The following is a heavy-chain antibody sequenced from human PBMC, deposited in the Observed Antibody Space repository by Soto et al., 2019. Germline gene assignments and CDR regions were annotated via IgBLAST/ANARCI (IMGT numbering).Heavy chain of an antibody. D-gene: IGHD6-19*01. J-gene: IGHJ6*02. CDR3: ARDLGEISSGWYKYYGMDV. CDR1: GFTVSSNY. Sequence: GGSLRLSCAASGFTVSSNYMSWVRQAPGKGLEWVSVIYSGGSTYYADSVKGRFTISRHNSKNTLYLQMNSLRAEDTAVYYCARDLGEISSGWYKYYGMDVWGQGTTVTVSS. CDR2: IYSGGST. V-gene: IGHV3-53*04.